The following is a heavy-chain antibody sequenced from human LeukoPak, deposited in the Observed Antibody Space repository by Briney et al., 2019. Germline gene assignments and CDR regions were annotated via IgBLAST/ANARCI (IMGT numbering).Heavy chain of an antibody. CDR3: ARTDIVVVVASTLGIFHY. D-gene: IGHD2-15*01. Sequence: GASVKVSCKASGYSFTSYGISWVRQAPGQGLEWMGWISAYNGNTNYTQKLQGRVTMTTDTSTSTAYMELRSLRSDDTAVYYCARTDIVVVVASTLGIFHYWGQGTLVTVSS. CDR1: GYSFTSYG. CDR2: ISAYNGNT. V-gene: IGHV1-18*01. J-gene: IGHJ4*02.